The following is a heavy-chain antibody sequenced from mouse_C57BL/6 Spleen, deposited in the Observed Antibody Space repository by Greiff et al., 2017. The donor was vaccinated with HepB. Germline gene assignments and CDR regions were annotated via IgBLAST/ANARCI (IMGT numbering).Heavy chain of an antibody. Sequence: QVQLQQSGAELVRPGASVTLSCKASGYTFTDYEMHWVKQTPVHGLEWIGAIDPETVGTAYNQKFKGKAILTADKSSSTAYMELRSLTSEDSAVYYCTRYLITTVVAPGFAYWGQGTLVTVSA. V-gene: IGHV1-15*01. CDR3: TRYLITTVVAPGFAY. CDR1: GYTFTDYE. CDR2: IDPETVGT. D-gene: IGHD1-1*01. J-gene: IGHJ3*01.